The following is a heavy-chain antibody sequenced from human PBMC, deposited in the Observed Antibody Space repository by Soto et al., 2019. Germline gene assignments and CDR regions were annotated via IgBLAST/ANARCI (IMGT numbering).Heavy chain of an antibody. Sequence: EVQLVESGGGLVQPGGSLRLSCAASGFTFSPYWMSWVRQAPGKGLEWVAIIKHDGGDELYLEAVRGRFTISRDNAKKSLYLAMDSLRVEDTAVYYCAGGSGWISDTWGQGTLVTVSS. CDR2: IKHDGGDE. J-gene: IGHJ5*02. CDR1: GFTFSPYW. CDR3: AGGSGWISDT. V-gene: IGHV3-7*05. D-gene: IGHD6-19*01.